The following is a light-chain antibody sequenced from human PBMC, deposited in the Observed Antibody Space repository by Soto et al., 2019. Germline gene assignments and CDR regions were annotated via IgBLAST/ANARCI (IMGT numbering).Light chain of an antibody. CDR3: RLYYGGAWV. Sequence: QAVVTQEPSLTVSPGGTVTLTCASSTGAVTSGYYPNWFQQQPGQAPRALIYHTSNKHSWTPARFSGSLLGGKAALTLSGVQPEDEAEYYCRLYYGGAWVFGGGTKLTVL. CDR1: TGAVTSGYY. CDR2: HTS. J-gene: IGLJ3*02. V-gene: IGLV7-43*01.